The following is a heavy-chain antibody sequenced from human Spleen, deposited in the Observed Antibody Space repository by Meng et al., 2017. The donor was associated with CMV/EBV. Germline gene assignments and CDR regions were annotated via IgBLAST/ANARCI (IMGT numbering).Heavy chain of an antibody. Sequence: YYWSWIRQPPGKGLEWIGEINHSGTTNYNPSLKSRVTISVDTSKNQFSLKLSSVTAADTAVYYCARVLVVVLTRSSGLTRHYYFDYWGQGTLVTVSS. CDR2: INHSGTT. CDR3: ARVLVVVLTRSSGLTRHYYFDY. V-gene: IGHV4-34*01. CDR1: YY. D-gene: IGHD3-22*01. J-gene: IGHJ4*02.